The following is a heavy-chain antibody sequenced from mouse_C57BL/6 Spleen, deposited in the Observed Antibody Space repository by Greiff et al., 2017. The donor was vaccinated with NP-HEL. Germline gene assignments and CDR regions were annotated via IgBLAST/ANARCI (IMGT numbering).Heavy chain of an antibody. CDR2: ISDGGSYT. CDR3: AREGGDYPFDY. Sequence: EVKLVESGGGLVKPGGSLKLSCAASGFTFSSYAMSWVRQTPEKRLEWVATISDGGSYTYYPDNVKGRFTISRDNAKNNLYLQMSHLKSEDTAMYYCAREGGDYPFDYWGQGTTLTVSS. J-gene: IGHJ2*01. CDR1: GFTFSSYA. V-gene: IGHV5-4*01. D-gene: IGHD2-4*01.